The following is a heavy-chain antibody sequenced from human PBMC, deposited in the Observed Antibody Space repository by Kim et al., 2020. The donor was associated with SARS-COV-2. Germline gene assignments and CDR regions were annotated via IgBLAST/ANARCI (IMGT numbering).Heavy chain of an antibody. CDR2: IYYSGST. J-gene: IGHJ5*02. CDR3: ARAKITMIVVDRLIIPNWFDP. D-gene: IGHD3-22*01. Sequence: SETLSLTCTVSGGSISSGGYYWSWIRQHPGKGLEWIGYIYYSGSTYYNPSLKSRVTISVDTSKNQFSLKLSSVTAADTAVYYCARAKITMIVVDRLIIPNWFDPWGQGTLVTVSS. CDR1: GGSISSGGYY. V-gene: IGHV4-31*03.